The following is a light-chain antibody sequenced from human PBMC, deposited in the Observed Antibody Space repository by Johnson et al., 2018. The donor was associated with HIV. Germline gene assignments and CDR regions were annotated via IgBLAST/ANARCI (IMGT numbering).Light chain of an antibody. CDR3: GTEDSNLSPLFV. CDR2: EDD. V-gene: IGLV1-51*02. CDR1: SSNIGKNH. J-gene: IGLJ1*01. Sequence: QSVLTQPPSVSAAPGQKVTISCSGSSSNIGKNHVSWYQQFPGTAPKLLVYEDDKRPSDIPDRFSGSKSGTSATLGITGLQPGAEADYFGGTEDSNLSPLFVFGSATTITVL.